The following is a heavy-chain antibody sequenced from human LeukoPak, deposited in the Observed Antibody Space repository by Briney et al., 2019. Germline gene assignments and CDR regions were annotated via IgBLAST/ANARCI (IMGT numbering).Heavy chain of an antibody. CDR1: GYSFTDYD. J-gene: IGHJ3*02. D-gene: IGHD4-17*01. CDR2: MTPENGHK. Sequence: GASVKVSCKASGYSFTDYDINWVRQAPGQGLEWMGWMTPENGHKVNTEKFQGRITITMDTPISTAYMELHTLTSEDTAMYYCARGILVSGEFHDAFNIWGQGTMVTVSS. CDR3: ARGILVSGEFHDAFNI. V-gene: IGHV1-8*03.